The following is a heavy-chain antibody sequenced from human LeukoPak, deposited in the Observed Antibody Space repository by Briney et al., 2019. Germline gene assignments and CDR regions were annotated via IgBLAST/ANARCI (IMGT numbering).Heavy chain of an antibody. V-gene: IGHV3-30-3*01. D-gene: IGHD6-19*01. CDR3: SRDDSSAWWESDY. J-gene: IGHJ4*02. CDR2: ISYDGSNK. CDR1: GFSFGSYA. Sequence: GGSLRLSCAASGFSFGSYAMHWVRQAPGKGLEWVAVISYDGSNKYYADSVKGRFTISRDNSKNTLYLQMNSLRFEDTAVYYCSRDDSSAWWESDYWGQGTLVTVSS.